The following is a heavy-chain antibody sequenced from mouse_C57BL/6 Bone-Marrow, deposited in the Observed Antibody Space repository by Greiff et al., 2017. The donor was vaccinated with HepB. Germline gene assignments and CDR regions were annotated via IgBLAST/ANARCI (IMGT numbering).Heavy chain of an antibody. D-gene: IGHD1-1*01. CDR2: ISNGGGST. Sequence: EVQRVESGGGLVQPGGSLKLSCAASGFTFSDYYMYWVRQTPEKRLEWVAYISNGGGSTYYPDTVKGRFTISRDNAKNTLYLQMSRLKSEDTAMYYCARQKGTTVGVDYWGQGTTLTVSS. V-gene: IGHV5-12*01. J-gene: IGHJ2*01. CDR1: GFTFSDYY. CDR3: ARQKGTTVGVDY.